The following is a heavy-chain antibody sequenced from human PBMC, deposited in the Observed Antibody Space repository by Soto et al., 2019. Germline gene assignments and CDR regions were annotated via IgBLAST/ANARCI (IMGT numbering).Heavy chain of an antibody. CDR1: GFTFNRHP. D-gene: IGHD2-8*01. V-gene: IGHV3-30-3*01. CDR3: ARASGHIYATLHGPFDH. J-gene: IGHJ4*02. Sequence: GGSLRLSCAASGFTFNRHPLHWVRQAPGKGLEWVAVIAHDGNNKYYADSVKGRFTISRDNSMNMLYLQMHGLRTEDTAIFYCARASGHIYATLHGPFDHWGQGALVTVSS. CDR2: IAHDGNNK.